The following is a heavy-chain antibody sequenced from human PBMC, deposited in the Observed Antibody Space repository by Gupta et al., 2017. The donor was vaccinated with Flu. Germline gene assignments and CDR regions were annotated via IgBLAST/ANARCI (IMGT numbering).Heavy chain of an antibody. Sequence: VSGGSIMGSRYYWGWIRQPPGKGLESIGSVEYTGTTYYRPSLNSRVTISVDTSKNQFSLKLTSVTAADTAVYYCARQNNRGRFDPWGQGTLVTVSA. CDR3: ARQNNRGRFDP. CDR2: VEYTGTT. J-gene: IGHJ5*02. CDR1: GGSIMGSRYY. V-gene: IGHV4-39*01.